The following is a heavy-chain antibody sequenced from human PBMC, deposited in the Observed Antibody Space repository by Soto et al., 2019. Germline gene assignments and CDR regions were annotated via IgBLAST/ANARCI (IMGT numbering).Heavy chain of an antibody. Sequence: GGSLRLSCAASGFTLSNHVMNWVRQAPGKGLEWVSAINGGGGSTFYADSVKGRFTISRDNSKNTLYLQMHSLRADDTAVYYCANVPEYNFWSGYRYYFDYWGQGTLVTVSS. CDR3: ANVPEYNFWSGYRYYFDY. CDR2: INGGGGST. CDR1: GFTLSNHV. D-gene: IGHD3-3*01. J-gene: IGHJ4*02. V-gene: IGHV3-23*01.